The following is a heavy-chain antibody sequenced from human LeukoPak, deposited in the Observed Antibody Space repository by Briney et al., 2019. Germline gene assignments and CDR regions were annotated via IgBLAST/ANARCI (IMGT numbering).Heavy chain of an antibody. Sequence: ASVKVSCKASGYTFTNYDFHWVRQAPGQGLEWMGWMNPNGGNTGYAQKFQGRVTMTTDTSTSTAYMEVRSLRSDDTAVYYCARERESAVYLETCDYWGQGTLVTVSS. V-gene: IGHV1-8*02. CDR1: GYTFTNYD. CDR2: MNPNGGNT. D-gene: IGHD1-20*01. J-gene: IGHJ4*02. CDR3: ARERESAVYLETCDY.